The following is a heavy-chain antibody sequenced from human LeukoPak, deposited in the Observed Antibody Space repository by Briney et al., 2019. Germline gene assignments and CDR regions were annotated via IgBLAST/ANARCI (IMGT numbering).Heavy chain of an antibody. Sequence: GGSLRLSCAASGLSFSNYGMSWVRQAPGKGLEWVSGVSASGASTYSEDSMKGRFIISRDNSKNTVFLQMNSLRAEDTAVYYCARQHTAWFVDYWGQGILVTVSS. CDR1: GLSFSNYG. CDR2: VSASGAST. CDR3: ARQHTAWFVDY. J-gene: IGHJ4*02. V-gene: IGHV3-23*01. D-gene: IGHD3-10*01.